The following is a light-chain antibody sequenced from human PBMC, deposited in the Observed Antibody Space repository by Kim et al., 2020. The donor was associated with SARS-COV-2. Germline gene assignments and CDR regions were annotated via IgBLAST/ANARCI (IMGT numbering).Light chain of an antibody. CDR3: LLSYSDSRV. Sequence: PGGKVKRTGDSSTGPVTSGHFPYGFQQKPGQAPRTLIYDTGNRHAWTPARFSGSLLGGKAALTLSAAQAEDEADYYCLLSYSDSRVFGGGTQLTVL. V-gene: IGLV7-46*01. CDR1: TGPVTSGHF. J-gene: IGLJ2*01. CDR2: DTG.